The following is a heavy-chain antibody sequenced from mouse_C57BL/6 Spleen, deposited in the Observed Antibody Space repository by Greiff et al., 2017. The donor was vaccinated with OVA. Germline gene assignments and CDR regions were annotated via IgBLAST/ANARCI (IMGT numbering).Heavy chain of an antibody. D-gene: IGHD2-5*01. Sequence: EVQLVESGGGLVKPGGSLKLSCAASGFTFSSYGMSWVRQTPDKRLEWVATISSGGSYTYYPDSVKGRFTISRDNAKNTLYLQMSSLKSEDTAMYYCARHSKGYAMDYWGQGTSVTVSS. CDR3: ARHSKGYAMDY. V-gene: IGHV5-6*01. J-gene: IGHJ4*01. CDR2: ISSGGSYT. CDR1: GFTFSSYG.